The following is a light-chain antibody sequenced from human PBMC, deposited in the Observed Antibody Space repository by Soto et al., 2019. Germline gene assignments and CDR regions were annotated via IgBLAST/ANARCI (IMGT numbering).Light chain of an antibody. CDR3: SSYTSSSTWV. CDR2: EVR. J-gene: IGLJ3*02. Sequence: ALTQPASVSGSPGQSITISCTGTSSDVGAYNYVSWYQQHPGKAPKLMIYEVRNRPSGVSDRFSGSRSGNTASLTISGLQAEDESDYYCSSYTSSSTWVFGGGTQLTVL. CDR1: SSDVGAYNY. V-gene: IGLV2-14*01.